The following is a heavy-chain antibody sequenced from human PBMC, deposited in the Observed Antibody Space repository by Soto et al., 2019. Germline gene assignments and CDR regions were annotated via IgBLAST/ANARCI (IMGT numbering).Heavy chain of an antibody. CDR2: IYYSGST. CDR3: ARDFGGYNDNDY. J-gene: IGHJ4*02. CDR1: GGSISSSSYY. Sequence: SETLSLTCTVSGGSISSSSYYWGWIRQPPGKGLEWIGSIYYSGSTYYNPSLKSRVTISVDTSKNQFSLKLSSVTAADKAVYYFARDFGGYNDNDYWGRGTLVIVSS. V-gene: IGHV4-39*02. D-gene: IGHD5-12*01.